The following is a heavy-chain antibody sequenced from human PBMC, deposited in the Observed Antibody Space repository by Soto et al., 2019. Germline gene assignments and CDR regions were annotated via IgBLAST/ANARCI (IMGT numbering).Heavy chain of an antibody. CDR1: GFTFSSYA. Sequence: PGGSLRLSCAASGFTFSSYAMSWVRQAPGKGLEWVSIISGSGSITYYADSVEGRFTISRDNSKNTLYLQMNSLRAEDTAVYYCAKSPYSSSWTGNYNWFDPWGQGTLVTVSS. CDR2: ISGSGSIT. V-gene: IGHV3-23*01. J-gene: IGHJ5*02. D-gene: IGHD6-13*01. CDR3: AKSPYSSSWTGNYNWFDP.